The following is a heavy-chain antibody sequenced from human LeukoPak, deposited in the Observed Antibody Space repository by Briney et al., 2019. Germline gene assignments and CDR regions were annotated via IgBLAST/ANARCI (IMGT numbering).Heavy chain of an antibody. CDR2: ISAYNGNT. CDR3: ARDTRSGSSSFWFDP. V-gene: IGHV1-18*01. CDR1: GYTFTSYG. D-gene: IGHD3-10*01. J-gene: IGHJ5*02. Sequence: ASVKVSCKASGYTFTSYGISWVRQAPGQGLEWMGWISAYNGNTNYAQKLQGRVTMTTDTSTSTAYMELRSLRSDDTAVYYCARDTRSGSSSFWFDPWGQGTLVTVSS.